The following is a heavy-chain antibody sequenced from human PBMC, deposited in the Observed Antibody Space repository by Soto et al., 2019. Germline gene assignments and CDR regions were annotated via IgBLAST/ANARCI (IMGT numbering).Heavy chain of an antibody. CDR2: INPNSGGT. J-gene: IGHJ6*02. Sequence: QVQLVQSGAEVKKPGASVKVSCKASGYTFTGYYMHWVRQAPGQGLEWMGWINPNSGGTNYAQKFQGGVTMTRETSISTAYMELSRLRSDDTVVYYCAYDILNQYGMDVWGQGTTVTVSS. CDR1: GYTFTGYY. V-gene: IGHV1-2*02. D-gene: IGHD3-9*01. CDR3: AYDILNQYGMDV.